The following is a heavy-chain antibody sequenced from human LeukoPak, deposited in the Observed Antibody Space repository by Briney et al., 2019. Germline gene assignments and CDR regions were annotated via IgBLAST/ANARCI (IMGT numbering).Heavy chain of an antibody. CDR3: ARPKGLYCSGGSCYSEGNWFDP. D-gene: IGHD2-15*01. V-gene: IGHV1-18*01. CDR2: ISAYNGNT. CDR1: GYTFTSYG. J-gene: IGHJ5*02. Sequence: GASVKVSCKASGYTFTSYGISWVRQAPGQGLEWMGWISAYNGNTNYAQKLQGRVTMTTGTSTSTAYMELRSLRSDDTAVYYCARPKGLYCSGGSCYSEGNWFDPWGQGTLVTVSS.